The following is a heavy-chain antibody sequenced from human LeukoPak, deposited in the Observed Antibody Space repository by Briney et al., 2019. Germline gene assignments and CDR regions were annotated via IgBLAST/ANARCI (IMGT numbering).Heavy chain of an antibody. CDR2: IWYDGSNK. V-gene: IGHV3-33*06. CDR1: GFTFSSYG. J-gene: IGHJ5*02. CDR3: AKYGVVLPPGSHMPHLFDP. Sequence: QPGGPLRLSCAASGFTFSSYGMHWGRQAPGKGLEWVAVIWYDGSNKYYADSVKGLITISRDNSKNTLYLQMNSLRGDDTAVYYCAKYGVVLPPGSHMPHLFDPWAQGSLVTVSS. D-gene: IGHD2-15*01.